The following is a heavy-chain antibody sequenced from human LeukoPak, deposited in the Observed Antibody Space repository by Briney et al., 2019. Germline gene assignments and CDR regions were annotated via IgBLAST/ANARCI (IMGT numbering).Heavy chain of an antibody. V-gene: IGHV3-30-3*01. J-gene: IGHJ4*02. Sequence: GGSLRLSCAASGFTFSGFAIHWVRQAPGEGLEWVAVISFDGSNKYYADFVKGRFTLSRDNSKDTLYLQMNSLRAEDTAVSYCARSGWGFGELSQPNFDYWGQGTLVTVSS. D-gene: IGHD3-16*02. CDR2: ISFDGSNK. CDR1: GFTFSGFA. CDR3: ARSGWGFGELSQPNFDY.